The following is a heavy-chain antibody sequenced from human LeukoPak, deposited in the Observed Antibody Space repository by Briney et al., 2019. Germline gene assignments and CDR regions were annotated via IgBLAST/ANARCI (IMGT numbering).Heavy chain of an antibody. CDR3: AAGSMVRGVISFYGMDV. J-gene: IGHJ6*02. V-gene: IGHV1-69*04. CDR1: GGTFSSYA. D-gene: IGHD3-10*01. Sequence: GASVKVSCKASGGTFSSYAISWVRQAPGQGLEWMGRIIPILGIANYAQKFQGRVTITADKSTSTAYMELSSLRSEDTAVYYCAAGSMVRGVISFYGMDVWGQGTTVTVSS. CDR2: IIPILGIA.